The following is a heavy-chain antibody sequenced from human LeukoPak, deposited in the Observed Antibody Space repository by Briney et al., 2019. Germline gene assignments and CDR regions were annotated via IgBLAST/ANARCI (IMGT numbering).Heavy chain of an antibody. J-gene: IGHJ6*02. CDR3: ARERSGYDFWSGYYPGEDYYYYGMDV. CDR1: GFTFNTYN. CDR2: ISSDSSSI. Sequence: GGSLRLSCAASGFTFNTYNMNWVRQAPGEGLDWISYISSDSSSIYYADSVKGRFTISRDNADNSLYLQMNSLRAEDTAVYYCARERSGYDFWSGYYPGEDYYYYGMDVWGQGTTVTVSS. V-gene: IGHV3-48*01. D-gene: IGHD3-3*01.